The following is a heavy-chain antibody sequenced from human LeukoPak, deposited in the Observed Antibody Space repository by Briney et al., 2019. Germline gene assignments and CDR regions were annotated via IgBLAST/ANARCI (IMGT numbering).Heavy chain of an antibody. Sequence: SVKVSCKASEGTFSSYAISWVRQAPGQGLEWMGGIIPIFGTANYAQKFQGRVTITTDESTSTAYMELSSLRSEDTAVYYCARDQLELGYFDYWGQGTLVTVSS. D-gene: IGHD1-1*01. CDR1: EGTFSSYA. CDR2: IIPIFGTA. CDR3: ARDQLELGYFDY. J-gene: IGHJ4*02. V-gene: IGHV1-69*05.